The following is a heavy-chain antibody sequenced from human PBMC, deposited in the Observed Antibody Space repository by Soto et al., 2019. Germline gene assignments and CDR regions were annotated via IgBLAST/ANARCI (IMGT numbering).Heavy chain of an antibody. Sequence: GGSLRLSCVASGFTFSSSWMTWVRQAPGKGLERVANIRPDGSDKYYVGSVKGRFTISKDNAKNSLYLQMNSLRAEDTAVYYCARAINYYFDYWGQGTLVTVSS. CDR2: IRPDGSDK. J-gene: IGHJ4*02. D-gene: IGHD5-12*01. CDR1: GFTFSSSW. CDR3: ARAINYYFDY. V-gene: IGHV3-7*05.